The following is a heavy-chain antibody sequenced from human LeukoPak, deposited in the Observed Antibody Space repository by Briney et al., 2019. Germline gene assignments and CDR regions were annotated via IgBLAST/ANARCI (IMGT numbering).Heavy chain of an antibody. Sequence: GGSLRLSCAASGFTFSHYAMTWVRQAPGKGLEWVSGISGSGHSTYYADSVKGRFTISRDNTKNSLYLQMNSLRAEDTAVYYCARVPGSSGWNYYFDYWGQGTLVTVSS. J-gene: IGHJ4*02. CDR2: ISGSGHST. D-gene: IGHD6-19*01. CDR3: ARVPGSSGWNYYFDY. CDR1: GFTFSHYA. V-gene: IGHV3-23*01.